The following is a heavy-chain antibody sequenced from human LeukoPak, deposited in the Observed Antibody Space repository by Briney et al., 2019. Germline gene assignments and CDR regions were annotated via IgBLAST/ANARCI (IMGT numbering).Heavy chain of an antibody. J-gene: IGHJ4*02. Sequence: PSETLSLTCTVSGGSISSYYWSWIRQPPGKGLEWIGYIYYSGSTNYNPSLKSRVTISVDTSKNQFSLKLSSVTAADTAVYYCAGHPIIAAAGTDFDYWGQGTLVTVSS. CDR2: IYYSGST. D-gene: IGHD6-13*01. CDR3: AGHPIIAAAGTDFDY. V-gene: IGHV4-59*08. CDR1: GGSISSYY.